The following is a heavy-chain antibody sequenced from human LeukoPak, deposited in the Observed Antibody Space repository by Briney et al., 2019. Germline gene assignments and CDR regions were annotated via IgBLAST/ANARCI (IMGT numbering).Heavy chain of an antibody. D-gene: IGHD6-6*01. CDR2: ISSGGDTK. CDR1: EFSFTTYD. Sequence: GRSLRLSCAASEFSFTTYDMHWVRQAPGKGLEWVAVISSGGDTKIYADSVKGRFTISRDNSKNTLYLQMNSLRVEDTAVYYCAKVIRGSSAYDAVDIWGQGTMVTVSS. CDR3: AKVIRGSSAYDAVDI. V-gene: IGHV3-30-3*01. J-gene: IGHJ3*02.